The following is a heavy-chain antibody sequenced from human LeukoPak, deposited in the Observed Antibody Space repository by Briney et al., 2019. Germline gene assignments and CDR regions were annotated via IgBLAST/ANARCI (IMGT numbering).Heavy chain of an antibody. J-gene: IGHJ4*02. Sequence: KSSETLSLTCTVSGGSISSYYWSWIRQPPGKGLEWIGYIYYSGSIKYNPSLKSRVTISVDTSKNQFSLRLSSVTTADTAVYYRARAVDGYNSDYWGQGTLVTVSS. CDR1: GGSISSYY. D-gene: IGHD5-24*01. V-gene: IGHV4-59*01. CDR2: IYYSGSI. CDR3: ARAVDGYNSDY.